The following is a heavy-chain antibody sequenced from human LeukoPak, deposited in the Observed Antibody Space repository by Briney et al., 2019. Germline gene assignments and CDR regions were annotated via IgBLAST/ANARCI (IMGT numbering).Heavy chain of an antibody. V-gene: IGHV3-33*01. Sequence: PGGSLRLSCAAAGFTFSSYGMHWVRQAPGKGLEWLAVIWYDGTNKYYADSVKGPFSISRDNSKNTLYLQMNSLRAEDTAVYYCASDKLGTDAFDIWGQGTVVTVSS. D-gene: IGHD7-27*01. CDR2: IWYDGTNK. CDR3: ASDKLGTDAFDI. CDR1: GFTFSSYG. J-gene: IGHJ3*02.